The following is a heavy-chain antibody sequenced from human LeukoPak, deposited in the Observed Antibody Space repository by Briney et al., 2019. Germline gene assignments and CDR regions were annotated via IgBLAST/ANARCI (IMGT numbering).Heavy chain of an antibody. CDR1: GGSISGYY. Sequence: SETLSLTCTVSGGSISGYYWSWIRQPPGKGLEWIGEINHSGSTNYNPSLKSRVTISVDTSKNQFSLKLSSVTAADTAVYYCASRMVRGYHYYGMDVWGQGTTVTVSS. J-gene: IGHJ6*02. D-gene: IGHD3-10*01. V-gene: IGHV4-34*01. CDR2: INHSGST. CDR3: ASRMVRGYHYYGMDV.